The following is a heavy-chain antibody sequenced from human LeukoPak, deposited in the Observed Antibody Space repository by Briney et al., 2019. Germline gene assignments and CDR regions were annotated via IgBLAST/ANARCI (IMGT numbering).Heavy chain of an antibody. CDR3: VRDQFYAFDV. V-gene: IGHV3-48*02. Sequence: GGSLRLSCAASGFTFTSYTMNWVRQAPGKGLEWISYIRTNGGVVSYTDSVRGRFTISTDSAENSLYLQMNSLRDDDTAVYYCVRDQFYAFDVWGQGTMVAVSS. CDR1: GFTFTSYT. J-gene: IGHJ3*01. CDR2: IRTNGGVV.